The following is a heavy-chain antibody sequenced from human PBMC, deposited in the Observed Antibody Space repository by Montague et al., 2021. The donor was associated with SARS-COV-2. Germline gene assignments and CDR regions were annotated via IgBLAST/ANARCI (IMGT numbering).Heavy chain of an antibody. CDR1: GFSLNTSGVG. Sequence: PALVKPTQTLTLTCTFSGFSLNTSGVGVTWVRQPPGKALEWLAFIYWNDYKHYSPSVKSRITITKDTSKNQVVLIMTNMDPVDTGTYYCAHDDVGNRGFESWGQGTLVTVSS. CDR2: IYWNDYK. J-gene: IGHJ4*02. V-gene: IGHV2-5*01. D-gene: IGHD1-26*01. CDR3: AHDDVGNRGFES.